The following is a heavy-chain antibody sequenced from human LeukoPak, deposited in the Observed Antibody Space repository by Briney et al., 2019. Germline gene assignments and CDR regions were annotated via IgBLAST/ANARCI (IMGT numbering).Heavy chain of an antibody. J-gene: IGHJ4*02. CDR1: GFTFDDYA. D-gene: IGHD5-18*01. Sequence: PGGSLRLSCAASGFTFDDYAMFWVQQAPGKGLEWVSGISGSGGLTFYADPVKGRFVISRDNSKNTLYLQMNSLGVEDTAIYYCAKRTDMVWPWDYWGQGTLVTVSS. V-gene: IGHV3-23*01. CDR2: ISGSGGLT. CDR3: AKRTDMVWPWDY.